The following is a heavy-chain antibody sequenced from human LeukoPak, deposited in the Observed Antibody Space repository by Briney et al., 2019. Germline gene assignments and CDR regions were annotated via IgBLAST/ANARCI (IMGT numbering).Heavy chain of an antibody. J-gene: IGHJ4*02. D-gene: IGHD2-15*01. Sequence: SETLSLTCTVSGGSINSSRYYWGWIRQPPGKGLEWIGSIYYSGSTYYNPSLKSRVTISVDTSKNQFSLRLSSVTAADTAVYYCATRGGRCSGGSCYSGRFDYWGQGTLVTVSS. CDR1: GGSINSSRYY. V-gene: IGHV4-39*07. CDR2: IYYSGST. CDR3: ATRGGRCSGGSCYSGRFDY.